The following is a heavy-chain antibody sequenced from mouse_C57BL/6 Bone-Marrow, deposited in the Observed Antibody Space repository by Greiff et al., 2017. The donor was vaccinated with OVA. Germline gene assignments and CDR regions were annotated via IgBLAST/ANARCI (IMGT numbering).Heavy chain of an antibody. Sequence: EVKLVESGGGLVKPGGSLKLSCAASGFTFSDYGMHWVRQAPEKGLEWVAYISSGSSTIYYADTVKGRFTISRDNAKNTLFLQMTSLRSEDTAMYYCARGPYGSSDYYAMDYWGQGTSVTVSS. D-gene: IGHD1-1*01. CDR1: GFTFSDYG. J-gene: IGHJ4*01. CDR2: ISSGSSTI. CDR3: ARGPYGSSDYYAMDY. V-gene: IGHV5-17*01.